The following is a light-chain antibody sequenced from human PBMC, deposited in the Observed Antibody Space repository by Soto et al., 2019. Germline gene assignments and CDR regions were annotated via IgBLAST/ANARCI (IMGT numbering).Light chain of an antibody. J-gene: IGKJ1*01. V-gene: IGKV1-5*01. Sequence: DIQMTQSPSTLSASVGDRVTITCRASQSIGSWLAWYQQKPGKAPNLLIYAASSLQSGVPSRFSGSGSGTDFTLTISRLEPEDSAVYFCQHYGYSQWTFGQGTKVDI. CDR2: AAS. CDR3: QHYGYSQWT. CDR1: QSIGSW.